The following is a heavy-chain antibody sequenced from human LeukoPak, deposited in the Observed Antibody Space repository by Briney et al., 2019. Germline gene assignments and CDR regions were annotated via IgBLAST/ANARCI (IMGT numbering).Heavy chain of an antibody. D-gene: IGHD7-27*01. CDR2: IKEDGSEK. V-gene: IGHV3-7*01. CDR1: GFTFSGYW. CDR3: ARAGDLPEMDI. Sequence: GGSLRLSCAASGFTFSGYWMSWVRQAPGKGLECVANIKEDGSEKYYVGSVKGRFTISRDNAENSLFLQMNSLRAEDTAVYYCARAGDLPEMDIWGQGTMVTVSS. J-gene: IGHJ3*02.